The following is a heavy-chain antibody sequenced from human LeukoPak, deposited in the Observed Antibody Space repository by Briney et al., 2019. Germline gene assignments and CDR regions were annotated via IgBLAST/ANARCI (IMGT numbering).Heavy chain of an antibody. D-gene: IGHD6-13*01. Sequence: SETLSLTCAVSGYSISSGYYWGWIRQPPGKGLEWIGSIYHSGSTYYNPSLKSRGIISVDTSKNHFSLKLSSVTAADTAVYYCARPNRSSWYYFDYWGQGTLVTVSS. J-gene: IGHJ4*02. CDR2: IYHSGST. CDR1: GYSISSGYY. V-gene: IGHV4-38-2*01. CDR3: ARPNRSSWYYFDY.